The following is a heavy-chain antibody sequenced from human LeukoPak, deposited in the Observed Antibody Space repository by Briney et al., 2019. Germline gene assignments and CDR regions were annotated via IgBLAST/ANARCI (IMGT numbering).Heavy chain of an antibody. V-gene: IGHV4-34*01. CDR2: INHSGST. CDR3: ASGRSGIAARPFDY. Sequence: SETLSLTCAVYGGSFSGYYWSWIRQPPGKGLEWIGEINHSGSTNYNPSLKSRVTISVDTSKNQFSLKLSSVTAADTAVYYCASGRSGIAARPFDYWGQGTLVTVSS. CDR1: GGSFSGYY. J-gene: IGHJ4*02. D-gene: IGHD6-6*01.